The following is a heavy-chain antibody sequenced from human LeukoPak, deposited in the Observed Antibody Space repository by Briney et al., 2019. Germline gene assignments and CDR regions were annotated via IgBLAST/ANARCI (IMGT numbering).Heavy chain of an antibody. CDR3: AANQGGGS. V-gene: IGHV4-34*01. CDR2: VDHSGSS. D-gene: IGHD2-15*01. Sequence: PSETLSLTCAVYGVSFNDYSWSWIRQPPGKGLEWIGEVDHSGSSIYNLSLQSRVTISVDTSKTQFSLRLRSVTAADTGTYYCAANQGGGSWGQGTLVTVSS. J-gene: IGHJ4*02. CDR1: GVSFNDYS.